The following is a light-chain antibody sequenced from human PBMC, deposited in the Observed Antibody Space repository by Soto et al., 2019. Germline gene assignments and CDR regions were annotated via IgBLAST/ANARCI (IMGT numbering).Light chain of an antibody. Sequence: EIVMTQSPATLSVSPGERATLSCRASQSVNSNLAWYQQKPGQAPRLLIYSASTRATGIPARFSGSGSGTEFTLTISSLQSEDFAVYYCQQYNNWPPKTLGPGTKVDIK. CDR1: QSVNSN. J-gene: IGKJ1*01. CDR3: QQYNNWPPKT. CDR2: SAS. V-gene: IGKV3-15*01.